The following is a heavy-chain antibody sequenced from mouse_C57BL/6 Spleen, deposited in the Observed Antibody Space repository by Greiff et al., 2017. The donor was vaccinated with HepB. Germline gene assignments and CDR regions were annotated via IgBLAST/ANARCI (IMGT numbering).Heavy chain of an antibody. Sequence: EVQRVESGGGLVKPGGSLKLSCAASGFTFSSYTMSWVRQTPEKRLEWVATISGGGGNTYYPDSVKGRFTISRDNAKNTLYLQMSSLRSEDTALYYCARLDGLHFDVWGTGTTVTVSS. CDR1: GFTFSSYT. CDR2: ISGGGGNT. V-gene: IGHV5-9*01. D-gene: IGHD2-3*01. J-gene: IGHJ1*03. CDR3: ARLDGLHFDV.